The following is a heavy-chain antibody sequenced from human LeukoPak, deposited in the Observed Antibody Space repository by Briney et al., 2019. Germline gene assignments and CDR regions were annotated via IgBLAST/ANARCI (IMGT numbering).Heavy chain of an antibody. J-gene: IGHJ4*02. CDR3: ARQAQRMEGHTNSRGYYFDH. CDR2: ISSKSSTI. Sequence: GGSLRLSCAASGFIFSNYGMNWIRQAPGKGLEWISYISSKSSTILYADSVRGRFTVSRDNDKNSLFLQLHSLTSEDTGVYYCARQAQRMEGHTNSRGYYFDHWGQGTLFTASA. CDR1: GFIFSNYG. D-gene: IGHD3-22*01. V-gene: IGHV3-48*01.